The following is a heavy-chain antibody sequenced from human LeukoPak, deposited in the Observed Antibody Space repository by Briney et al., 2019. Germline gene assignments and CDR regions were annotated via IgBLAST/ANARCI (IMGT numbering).Heavy chain of an antibody. J-gene: IGHJ4*02. Sequence: ASVKVSCKASGYTFTSYGISWVRQAPGQGLEWMGWISAYNGNTNYAQKLQGRVTMTTDTSTSTAYMELRSLRSDDTAVYYCARAPRLGNYYDSSGYSDYWGQGTLVTVSS. V-gene: IGHV1-18*01. CDR1: GYTFTSYG. D-gene: IGHD3-22*01. CDR3: ARAPRLGNYYDSSGYSDY. CDR2: ISAYNGNT.